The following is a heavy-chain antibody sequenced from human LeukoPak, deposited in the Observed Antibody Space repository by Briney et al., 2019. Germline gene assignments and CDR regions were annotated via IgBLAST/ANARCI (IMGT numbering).Heavy chain of an antibody. V-gene: IGHV4-39*01. Sequence: SETLSLTCAVSGGSISSTSYYWAWIRQPPGTGLEWIGTIYYSGSTYHNPSLKSRVTMSVDTSRNQFSLKLSSVDAADTAVYYCAKAGVRYFDSSGPYAFDFWGQGTTVTVSS. CDR1: GGSISSTSYY. CDR3: AKAGVRYFDSSGPYAFDF. D-gene: IGHD3-22*01. CDR2: IYYSGST. J-gene: IGHJ3*01.